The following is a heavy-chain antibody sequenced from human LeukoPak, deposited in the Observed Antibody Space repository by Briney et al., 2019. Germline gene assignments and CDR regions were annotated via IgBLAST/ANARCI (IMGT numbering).Heavy chain of an antibody. CDR3: ASIPAPIAYCGGDCYFDY. CDR1: GYTFSSYA. CDR2: ISGNGGST. Sequence: GGSLRLSCAASGYTFSSYAMSWVRQAPGRGLEWVSTISGNGGSTYYADSVKGRFTISRDNSKNTLYLQMNSLRAEDTAVYYCASIPAPIAYCGGDCYFDYWGQGTLVTVSS. J-gene: IGHJ4*02. D-gene: IGHD2-21*02. V-gene: IGHV3-23*01.